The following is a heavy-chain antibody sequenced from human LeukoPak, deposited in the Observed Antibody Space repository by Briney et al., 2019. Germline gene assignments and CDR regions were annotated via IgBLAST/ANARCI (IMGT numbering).Heavy chain of an antibody. Sequence: QTGGSLRLSCAASGFTFSSYAMHWVRQAPGKGLEWVAVISYDGSNKYYADSVKGRFTISRDNSKNTLYLQMNSLRAEDTAVYYCATGFSSSWRFWGQGTLVTVSS. CDR1: GFTFSSYA. V-gene: IGHV3-30-3*01. CDR3: ATGFSSSWRF. CDR2: ISYDGSNK. D-gene: IGHD6-13*01. J-gene: IGHJ4*02.